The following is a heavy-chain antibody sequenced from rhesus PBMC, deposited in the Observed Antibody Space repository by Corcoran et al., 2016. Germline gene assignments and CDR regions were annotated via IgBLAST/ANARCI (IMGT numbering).Heavy chain of an antibody. CDR1: GASISSYW. V-gene: IGHV4-80*01. D-gene: IGHD1-26*01. Sequence: QVQLQESGPGLVKPSETLSLTCTVSGASISSYWWSWIRQPPGKGLEWIGEINGNSRSTNSNPSLKGRVTISRDTSKNQFSLKLSAVAAADTAVYYCATYYWNRFDYWGQGVLVTVSS. CDR2: INGNSRST. CDR3: ATYYWNRFDY. J-gene: IGHJ4*01.